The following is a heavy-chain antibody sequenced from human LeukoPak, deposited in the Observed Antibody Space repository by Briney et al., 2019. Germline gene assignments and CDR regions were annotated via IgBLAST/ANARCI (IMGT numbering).Heavy chain of an antibody. CDR3: TTAGFMSSGAFDI. V-gene: IGHV3-15*01. CDR1: GFTFSNAW. Sequence: GGSLRLSCAASGFTFSNAWMTWVRQAPGKGLEWVGRIKSKTDGGTTDYAAPVKGRFTISRGDSKNTLYLQMNSLKTEDTAVYYCTTAGFMSSGAFDIWGQGTMVTVSS. CDR2: IKSKTDGGTT. J-gene: IGHJ3*02. D-gene: IGHD3-22*01.